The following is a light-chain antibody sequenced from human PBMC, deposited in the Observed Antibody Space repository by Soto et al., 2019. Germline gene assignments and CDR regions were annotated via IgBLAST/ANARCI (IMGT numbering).Light chain of an antibody. CDR1: QSVSSSY. CDR3: QQYGSSYT. J-gene: IGKJ2*01. CDR2: AAS. Sequence: EIVLTQSPGTLSLSPGARATLSCRASQSVSSSYLAWYQQNPGQAPRLLIYAASSRATGIPDRFSGSGSGTDFTLTISRLEPEDFAVYYCQQYGSSYTFGQGTKLETK. V-gene: IGKV3-20*01.